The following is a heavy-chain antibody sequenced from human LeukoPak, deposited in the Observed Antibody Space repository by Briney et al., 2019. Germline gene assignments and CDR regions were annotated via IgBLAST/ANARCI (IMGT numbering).Heavy chain of an antibody. CDR2: IKQDGSEK. CDR1: GFTFSNYW. V-gene: IGHV3-7*01. J-gene: IGHJ4*02. CDR3: ARDNHWEDC. Sequence: PGGSLRLSCTASGFTFSNYWMNWVRQAPGKGLEWVANIKQDGSEKHYVDSVKGRFTISRDNAKNSLYLQMNSLRVEDTALYYCARDNHWEDCWSQGTLVTASS. D-gene: IGHD7-27*01.